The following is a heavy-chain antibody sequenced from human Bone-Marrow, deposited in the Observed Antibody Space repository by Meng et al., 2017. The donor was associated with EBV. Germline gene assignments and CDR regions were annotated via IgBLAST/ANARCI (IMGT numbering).Heavy chain of an antibody. D-gene: IGHD3-10*01. CDR2: LIPMSDAP. CDR3: ASESGRGFTPDY. CDR1: GGSFRSDA. J-gene: IGHJ4*02. V-gene: IGHV1-69*01. Sequence: QVQFVHAGAEVKKPGSSVKVSCKTSGGSFRSDAISWVRQAPGQGLEWMGGLIPMSDAPHYAQKFQGRVTITADESTSTHYMDLSGLRSEDTAVYYCASESGRGFTPDYWGQGTLVTVSS.